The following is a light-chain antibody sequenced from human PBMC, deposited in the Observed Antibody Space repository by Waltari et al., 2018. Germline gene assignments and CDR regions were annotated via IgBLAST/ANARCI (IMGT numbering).Light chain of an antibody. CDR2: QAS. Sequence: DIQMTQSPSTLFASVGARVPITCRASQTIVGWLAWYQQKPGKAPKLLIYQASSLESGVPSRFSGSGSGTEFTLTISSLQPDDFATYYCQQYNSYPITFGQGTRLEIK. CDR1: QTIVGW. V-gene: IGKV1-5*03. J-gene: IGKJ5*01. CDR3: QQYNSYPIT.